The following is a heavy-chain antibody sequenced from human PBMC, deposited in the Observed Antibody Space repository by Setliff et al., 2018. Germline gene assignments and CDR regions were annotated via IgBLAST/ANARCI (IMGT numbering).Heavy chain of an antibody. D-gene: IGHD3-3*01. Sequence: ASVKVSCKASGLTFTTFSISWVRQAPGQGLELMGWITNYNGKTDYAQKFQDRVILTTDTSTNTAYMVLRNLRPDDKAIYYCATRTPVTFSGVVTTVWGQGSLVTVSS. CDR1: GLTFTTFS. CDR3: ATRTPVTFSGVVTTV. CDR2: ITNYNGKT. J-gene: IGHJ4*02. V-gene: IGHV1-18*01.